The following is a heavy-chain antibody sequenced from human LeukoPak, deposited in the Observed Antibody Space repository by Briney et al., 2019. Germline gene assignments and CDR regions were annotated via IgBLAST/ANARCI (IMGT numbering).Heavy chain of an antibody. J-gene: IGHJ4*02. CDR3: AKKSGDHFHFDF. Sequence: GGSLRLSCAASGFTFNNYGMGWVRQTPGKGVEWVATIGTSGANTYHADSVKGRFTISRDNSKSTLYLQMNSLRAEDTAVYHCAKKSGDHFHFDFWGQGTLVTVSS. CDR1: GFTFNNYG. CDR2: IGTSGANT. D-gene: IGHD2-21*01. V-gene: IGHV3-23*01.